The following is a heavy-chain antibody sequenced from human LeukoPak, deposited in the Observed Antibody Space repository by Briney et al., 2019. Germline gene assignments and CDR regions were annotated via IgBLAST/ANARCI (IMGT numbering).Heavy chain of an antibody. CDR1: GYSFTSYW. J-gene: IGHJ4*02. D-gene: IGHD3-10*01. Sequence: GESLKISCKGSGYSFTSYWIGRVRQMPGKGLEWMGIIYPGDSDTRYSPSFQGQVTISADKSISTAYLQWSSLKASDTAMYYCARTAMVRGVNLDFDYWGQGTLVTVSS. CDR3: ARTAMVRGVNLDFDY. CDR2: IYPGDSDT. V-gene: IGHV5-51*01.